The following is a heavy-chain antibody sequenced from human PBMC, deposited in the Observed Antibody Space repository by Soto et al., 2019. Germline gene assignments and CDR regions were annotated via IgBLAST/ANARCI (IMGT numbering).Heavy chain of an antibody. CDR3: ARGSSGGGDAFDI. V-gene: IGHV1-2*04. Sequence: ASVKVSCKASGYTFTGYYMRWVRQAPGQGLEWMGWINPNSGGTNYAQKFQGWVTMTRDTSISTAYMELSRLRSDDTAVYYCARGSSGGGDAFDIWGQGTMVTVSS. J-gene: IGHJ3*02. CDR1: GYTFTGYY. CDR2: INPNSGGT. D-gene: IGHD2-15*01.